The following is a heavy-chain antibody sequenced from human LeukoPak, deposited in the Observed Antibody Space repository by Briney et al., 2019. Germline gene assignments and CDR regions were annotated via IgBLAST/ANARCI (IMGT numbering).Heavy chain of an antibody. J-gene: IGHJ5*02. V-gene: IGHV4-34*01. Sequence: PSETLSLTCAVYGGSFSGYYWSWIRQPPGKGLEGMGEINHSGSTNYNPSLKSRVTISVDTSKNQFSLKLSSVTAADTAVYYCARGLVAAARLEYNWFDPWGQGTLVTVSS. CDR3: ARGLVAAARLEYNWFDP. CDR2: INHSGST. D-gene: IGHD6-13*01. CDR1: GGSFSGYY.